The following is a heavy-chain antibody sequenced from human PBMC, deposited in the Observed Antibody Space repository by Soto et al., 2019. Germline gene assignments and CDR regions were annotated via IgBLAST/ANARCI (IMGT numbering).Heavy chain of an antibody. J-gene: IGHJ6*02. Sequence: QVQLVQSGAEEKKPGASVKVACKASGYTFTSYAMHWVRQAPGQRLEWMGWINAGNGNTKYSQKFQGRVTITRDTSASTAYMELSSLRSEDTAVYYCARDPSYYGMDVWGQGTTVTVSS. CDR3: ARDPSYYGMDV. V-gene: IGHV1-3*05. CDR1: GYTFTSYA. CDR2: INAGNGNT.